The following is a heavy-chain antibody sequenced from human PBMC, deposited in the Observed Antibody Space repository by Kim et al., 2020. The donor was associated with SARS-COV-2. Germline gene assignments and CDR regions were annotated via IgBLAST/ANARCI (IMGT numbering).Heavy chain of an antibody. CDR3: SRDRENYDILTGYQYYYGMDV. Sequence: GGSLRLSCAASGFTVSSNYMSWVRQAPGKGLEWVSVIYSGGSTYYADSVKGRFTISRDNSKNRLYLQMNNLRTEDTAVYYCSRDRENYDILTGYQYYYGMDVWGQGTTVTVSS. J-gene: IGHJ6*02. CDR1: GFTVSSNY. V-gene: IGHV3-53*01. D-gene: IGHD3-9*01. CDR2: IYSGGST.